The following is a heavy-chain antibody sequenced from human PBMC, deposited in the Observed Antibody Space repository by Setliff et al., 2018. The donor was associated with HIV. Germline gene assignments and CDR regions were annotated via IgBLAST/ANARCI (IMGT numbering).Heavy chain of an antibody. J-gene: IGHJ6*03. CDR2: IYTSGST. V-gene: IGHV4-4*08. D-gene: IGHD3-3*01. CDR1: GGSISSHY. Sequence: KTSETLSLTCTVSGGSISSHYWSWIRQPPGKGLEWIGHIYTSGSTNYNPSLKSRVTMSVGTSKNQFSLKLSSVTAADTAVYYCARCYYNFWSGYPLDYMDVWGKGATVTVS. CDR3: ARCYYNFWSGYPLDYMDV.